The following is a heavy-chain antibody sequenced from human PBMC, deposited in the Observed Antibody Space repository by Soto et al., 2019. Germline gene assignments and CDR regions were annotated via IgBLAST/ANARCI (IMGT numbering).Heavy chain of an antibody. D-gene: IGHD4-4*01. Sequence: QVQLVQSGAEVKKPGSSVKVSCKASGGSFSSNAISWVRQTPGQGLEWMGGIIPIFGTANYAQNFQGRVTITADKSTGTAYMELSSLRSEDTAVYYCARDPLRARTVLTTDYWGQGTLVTVSS. V-gene: IGHV1-69*06. CDR2: IIPIFGTA. J-gene: IGHJ4*02. CDR3: ARDPLRARTVLTTDY. CDR1: GGSFSSNA.